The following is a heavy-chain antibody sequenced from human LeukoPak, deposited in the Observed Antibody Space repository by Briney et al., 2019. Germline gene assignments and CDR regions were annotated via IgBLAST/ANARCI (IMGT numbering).Heavy chain of an antibody. CDR2: INPKSGGT. Sequence: ASVKVSCKASGYVITAYYIHWVRQAPGQGLEYMGCINPKSGGTNYAQKFQVRVTMTGDTSINTAYMELSRLRSDDTAIYYCARGRIIMVRGVITFDYWGQGTLVTVSS. CDR3: ARGRIIMVRGVITFDY. J-gene: IGHJ4*02. D-gene: IGHD3-10*01. CDR1: GYVITAYY. V-gene: IGHV1-2*02.